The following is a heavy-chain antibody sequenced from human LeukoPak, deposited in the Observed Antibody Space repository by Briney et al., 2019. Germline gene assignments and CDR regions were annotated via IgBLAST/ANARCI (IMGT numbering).Heavy chain of an antibody. D-gene: IGHD6-13*01. CDR1: GYTFTSYA. V-gene: IGHV1-3*01. CDR3: ASIAAAGTRFDY. Sequence: ASVKVSCKASGYTFTSYAMHWVRQAPGQRLEWMGWINAGNGNTKYSQKFQGRVTITRDTSASTAYMELSSLRSEDTAVYYCASIAAAGTRFDYWGQGTLDTVSS. J-gene: IGHJ4*02. CDR2: INAGNGNT.